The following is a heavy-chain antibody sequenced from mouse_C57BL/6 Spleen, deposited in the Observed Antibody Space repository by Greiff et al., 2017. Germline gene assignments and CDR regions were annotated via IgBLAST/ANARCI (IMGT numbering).Heavy chain of an antibody. CDR3: ARGRGFAY. Sequence: EVKLQESGPGLVKPSQSLSLTCSVTGYSITSGYYWNWIRQFPGNKLEWMGYISYDGSNNYNPSLKNRISITRDTSKNQFFLKLNSVTTEDTATYYCARGRGFAYWGQGTLVTVSA. J-gene: IGHJ3*01. CDR1: GYSITSGYY. CDR2: ISYDGSN. V-gene: IGHV3-6*01.